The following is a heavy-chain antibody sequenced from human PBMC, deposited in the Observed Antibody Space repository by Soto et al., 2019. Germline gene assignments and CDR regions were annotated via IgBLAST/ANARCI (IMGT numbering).Heavy chain of an antibody. J-gene: IGHJ4*02. CDR2: MQPSTGRT. D-gene: IGHD1-26*01. V-gene: IGHV1-8*01. CDR3: ARGVSAGVDY. Sequence: ASVEVSCQASGYSFPSLDIHWLRQTAGQGLEWMGWMQPSTGRTGYAQKFQGRVTMTRDTSINTAYMELATLTSDDTAFYYCARGVSAGVDYWGQGTLVTVS. CDR1: GYSFPSLD.